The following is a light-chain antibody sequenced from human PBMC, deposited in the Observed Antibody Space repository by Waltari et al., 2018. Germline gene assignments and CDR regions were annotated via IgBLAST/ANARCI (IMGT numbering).Light chain of an antibody. V-gene: IGKV3-20*01. Sequence: EIVLTQSPGTLSLSPGERATLSCRASQRVSSSYLAWYQQQPGQAPRLLIYGVSSRATGIPDRFSGSGSGTDFTLSSSRREPEDFAVYYRQQYGSSPRTFGQGTKVEIK. CDR1: QRVSSSY. CDR3: QQYGSSPRT. J-gene: IGKJ1*01. CDR2: GVS.